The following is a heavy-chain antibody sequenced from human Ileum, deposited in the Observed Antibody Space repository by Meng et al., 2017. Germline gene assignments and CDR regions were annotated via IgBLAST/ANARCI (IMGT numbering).Heavy chain of an antibody. CDR2: IYYNGNT. J-gene: IGHJ4*02. CDR3: ARYNYYDSSGHSNFDY. D-gene: IGHD3-22*01. CDR1: GGPISNTNYY. V-gene: IGHV4-39*01. Sequence: QLQLQESGPGLVKPSETPSLTCPVSGGPISNTNYYWDWIRQPPGKGLEWVGSIYYNGNTYYNPSLKSRVTISIDTSKNQFSLKLSSVTAADTAVYYCARYNYYDSSGHSNFDYWGQGTLVTVSS.